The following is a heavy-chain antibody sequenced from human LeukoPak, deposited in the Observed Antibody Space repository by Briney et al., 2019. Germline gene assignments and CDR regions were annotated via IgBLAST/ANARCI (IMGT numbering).Heavy chain of an antibody. Sequence: GGSLRLSCVASGLTFNDYGMHWVRRAPGRGLEWVAFIRYDGSSKYYPESVQGRFTISRDNSKNTLHLDMNNLTPEDTGFYYCGEVNSFLFDSWGQGTRVTV. J-gene: IGHJ4*02. V-gene: IGHV3-30*02. CDR3: GEVNSFLFDS. D-gene: IGHD3-3*01. CDR2: IRYDGSSK. CDR1: GLTFNDYG.